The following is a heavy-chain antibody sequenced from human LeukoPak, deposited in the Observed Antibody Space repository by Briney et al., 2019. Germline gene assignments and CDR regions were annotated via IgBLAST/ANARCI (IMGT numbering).Heavy chain of an antibody. CDR3: ARWNEGLDY. Sequence: SETLSLTCTVSGGSISGYYWSWMRQPPGKGLEWIGYIFNSEITDYNPSHESRVSISEDTSRNLLSLKLSSVTAADTAVYYCARWNEGLDYWGQGTLVTVSS. J-gene: IGHJ4*02. D-gene: IGHD1-1*01. CDR1: GGSISGYY. V-gene: IGHV4-59*01. CDR2: IFNSEIT.